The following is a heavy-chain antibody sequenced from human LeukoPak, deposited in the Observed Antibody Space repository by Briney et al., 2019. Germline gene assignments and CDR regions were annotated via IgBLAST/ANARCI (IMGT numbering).Heavy chain of an antibody. V-gene: IGHV4-39*07. D-gene: IGHD3-3*01. CDR1: GGSISSSSYY. CDR2: IYYSGST. Sequence: TSETLSLTCTVSGGSISSSSYYWGWIRQPPGKGLEWIGSIYYSGSTYYNPSLKSRVTISVDTSKNQFSLKLSSVTAADTAVYYCARESPSERFLEFVPYYYYYYMDVWGKGTTVTVSS. CDR3: ARESPSERFLEFVPYYYYYYMDV. J-gene: IGHJ6*03.